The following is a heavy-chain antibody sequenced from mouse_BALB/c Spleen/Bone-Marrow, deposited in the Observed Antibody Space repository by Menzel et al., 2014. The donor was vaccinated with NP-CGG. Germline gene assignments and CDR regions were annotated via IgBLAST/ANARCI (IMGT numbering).Heavy chain of an antibody. D-gene: IGHD1-1*01. J-gene: IGHJ3*01. Sequence: VQLQQSGGGLVQPGGSLKLSCAASGFDFSRYWMSWVRQAPGKGLEWIGEINPDSSTINYTPSLKDKLIISRDNAKNTLYLQMSKVRSEDTALYYCARLSYYGRFAYWGQGTLVTVSA. CDR3: ARLSYYGRFAY. V-gene: IGHV4-1*02. CDR2: INPDSSTI. CDR1: GFDFSRYW.